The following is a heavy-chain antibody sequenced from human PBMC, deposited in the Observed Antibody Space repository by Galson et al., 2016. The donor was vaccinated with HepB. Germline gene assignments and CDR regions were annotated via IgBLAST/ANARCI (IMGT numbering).Heavy chain of an antibody. CDR1: GFTFSNYA. J-gene: IGHJ4*02. D-gene: IGHD3/OR15-3a*01. V-gene: IGHV3-48*01. CDR2: NSRDSGII. CDR3: ARDTWTWN. Sequence: SLRLSCAASGFTFSNYAMNWVRQAPGKGLEWVSHNSRDSGIIDYADAVKGRFTVSRDNGKNSLFLQMNSLRAEDTAIYYCARDTWTWNGGQGTLVTVSS.